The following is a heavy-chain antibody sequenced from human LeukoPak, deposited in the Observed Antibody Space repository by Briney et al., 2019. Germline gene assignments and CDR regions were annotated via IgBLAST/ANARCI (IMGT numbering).Heavy chain of an antibody. J-gene: IGHJ4*02. Sequence: GGSLRLSCAASGFTFSSYGMHWVRQAPGQGLEWVAGISSDGSNKYYADTVQGRFTISRDNSTNTLYLQMNSLRAEDTAVYYCAKDPAAYYYGSGSYHDYWGKGTLVTVSS. CDR1: GFTFSSYG. CDR3: AKDPAAYYYGSGSYHDY. D-gene: IGHD3-10*01. CDR2: ISSDGSNK. V-gene: IGHV3-30*18.